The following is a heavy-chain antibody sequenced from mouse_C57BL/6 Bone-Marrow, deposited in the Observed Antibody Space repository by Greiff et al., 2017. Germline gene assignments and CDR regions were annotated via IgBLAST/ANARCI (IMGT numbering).Heavy chain of an antibody. Sequence: QVQLQQPGAELVMPGASVKLSCKASGYTFTSYWMHWVKQRPGQGLEWIGEIDPSDSYTNYNQKFKGKSTLTVAKSSSTAYMQLSSLTSEDSAVYYCAIISYDYDRFAYWGQGTLVTVSA. CDR2: IDPSDSYT. CDR3: AIISYDYDRFAY. D-gene: IGHD2-4*01. V-gene: IGHV1-69*01. CDR1: GYTFTSYW. J-gene: IGHJ3*01.